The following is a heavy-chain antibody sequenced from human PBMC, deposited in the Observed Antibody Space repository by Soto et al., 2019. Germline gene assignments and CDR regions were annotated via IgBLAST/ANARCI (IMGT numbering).Heavy chain of an antibody. CDR1: GYTFTRNY. V-gene: IGHV1-46*01. J-gene: IGHJ6*02. D-gene: IGHD2-21*02. Sequence: XSVKVSCKTSGYTFTRNYIRWVRQAPGQGLEWMGVINPSGGSTNYAQKFQGRVTMTRDTSTSTVYMELSSLRSEDTAVYYCARDMREIGVKKTSIYGMDVWGQGTTVTVSS. CDR2: INPSGGST. CDR3: ARDMREIGVKKTSIYGMDV.